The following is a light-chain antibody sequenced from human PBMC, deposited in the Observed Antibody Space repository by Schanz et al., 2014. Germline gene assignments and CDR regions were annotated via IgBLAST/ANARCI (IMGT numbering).Light chain of an antibody. CDR3: AAWDNSLNGYV. J-gene: IGLJ1*01. V-gene: IGLV1-44*01. Sequence: QSVLTQPPSVSGAPGQRVTLSCSGSSSNIGAGYEVHWYQQLPGTAPKLLIHSTNQRPSGVPDRFSGSKSGSSASLAINGLQSEDEADYYCAAWDNSLNGYVFGTGTKVTVL. CDR1: SSNIGAGYE. CDR2: STN.